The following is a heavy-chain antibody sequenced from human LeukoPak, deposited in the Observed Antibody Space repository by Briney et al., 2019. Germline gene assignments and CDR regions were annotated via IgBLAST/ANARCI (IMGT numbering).Heavy chain of an antibody. CDR3: GKDDFPLRYFDWLPYFDY. CDR2: ISGSGGST. J-gene: IGHJ4*02. V-gene: IGHV3-23*01. Sequence: GGSLRLSCAASGFTFSSYAMSWVRQAPGKGLEWVSAISGSGGSTYYADSVKGRFTISRDNSKNTLYLQMNSLRAEDTAVYYCGKDDFPLRYFDWLPYFDYWGQGTLVTVSS. CDR1: GFTFSSYA. D-gene: IGHD3-9*01.